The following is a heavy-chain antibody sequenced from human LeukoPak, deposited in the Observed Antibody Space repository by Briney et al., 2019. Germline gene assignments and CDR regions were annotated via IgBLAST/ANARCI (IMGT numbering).Heavy chain of an antibody. CDR2: INPNSGGT. CDR3: AGEGPVGAIDY. J-gene: IGHJ4*02. V-gene: IGHV1-2*02. CDR1: GYTLAGYY. Sequence: ASVKVSCKASGYTLAGYYMNWVRQAPGQGLEWMGWINPNSGGTNYAQKFQGRVTMTRDTSISTAYMELSSLRSEDTAVYYCAGEGPVGAIDYWGQGTLVTVSS. D-gene: IGHD1-26*01.